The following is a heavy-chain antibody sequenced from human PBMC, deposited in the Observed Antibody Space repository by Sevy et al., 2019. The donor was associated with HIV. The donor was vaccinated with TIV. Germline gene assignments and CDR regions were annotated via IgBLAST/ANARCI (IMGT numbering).Heavy chain of an antibody. J-gene: IGHJ5*02. CDR1: GYTFTGYY. CDR2: INPNSGGT. D-gene: IGHD1-26*01. V-gene: IGHV1-2*02. Sequence: ASVKVSCKASGYTFTGYYMHWVRQAPGQGLEWMGWINPNSGGTNYAQKFQGRVTMTRDTSISTAYMELSRLRSDDTAVYYCARAIEGATPWFDPWGQGTLVTVSS. CDR3: ARAIEGATPWFDP.